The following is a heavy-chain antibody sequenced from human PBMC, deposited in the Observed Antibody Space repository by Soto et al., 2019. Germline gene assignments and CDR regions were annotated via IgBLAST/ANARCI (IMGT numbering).Heavy chain of an antibody. CDR3: ARDYGDYALDY. CDR1: GGSISSGDYS. J-gene: IGHJ4*02. Sequence: PSETLSLTCAVSGGSISSGDYSWSWIRLPPGKGLEWIGYIYHSGSTYYNPSLKSRVTISVDRSKNQFSLKLSSVTAADTAVYYCARDYGDYALDYWGQGTLVTV. D-gene: IGHD4-17*01. V-gene: IGHV4-30-2*01. CDR2: IYHSGST.